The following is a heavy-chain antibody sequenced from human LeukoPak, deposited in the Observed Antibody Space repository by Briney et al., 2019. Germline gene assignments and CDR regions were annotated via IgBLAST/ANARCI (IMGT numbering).Heavy chain of an antibody. V-gene: IGHV7-4-1*02. Sequence: ASVKASCKASGYTFTSYAMNWVRLAPGQGLECMGWINTNTRNTMYAQGFTGRFVFSLDTSVSTAYLQITSLKAEDTAMYYCARAYQPLGGLSLPDYWGQGTLVTVSS. J-gene: IGHJ4*02. CDR2: INTNTRNT. CDR1: GYTFTSYA. D-gene: IGHD3-16*02. CDR3: ARAYQPLGGLSLPDY.